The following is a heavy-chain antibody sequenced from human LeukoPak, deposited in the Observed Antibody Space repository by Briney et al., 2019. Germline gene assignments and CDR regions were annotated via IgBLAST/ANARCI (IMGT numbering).Heavy chain of an antibody. CDR2: IYYSGST. J-gene: IGHJ3*02. V-gene: IGHV4-59*01. Sequence: SETLSLTCTVSGGSISNYYWSWIRQPPGKGLEWIGYIYYSGSTNYNPSLKSRVTISVDTSKNQFSLKLSSVTAADTAVYYCARGRNYYDSSGYYYEGDAFDIWGQGTMVTVSS. CDR1: GGSISNYY. CDR3: ARGRNYYDSSGYYYEGDAFDI. D-gene: IGHD3-22*01.